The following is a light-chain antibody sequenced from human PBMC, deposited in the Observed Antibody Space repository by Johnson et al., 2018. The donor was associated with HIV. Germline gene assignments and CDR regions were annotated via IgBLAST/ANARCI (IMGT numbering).Light chain of an antibody. CDR2: ENS. CDR1: SSNIGNNY. V-gene: IGLV1-51*02. J-gene: IGLJ1*01. Sequence: QSVLTQPPSVSAAPGQKVTISCSGSSSNIGNNYVSWYQQLPGTAPKLLIYENSKRPSGIPDRFSGSKSGTSATLGITGLQTGDEADYYCGTWESRLSAVFGTGTTVTVL. CDR3: GTWESRLSAV.